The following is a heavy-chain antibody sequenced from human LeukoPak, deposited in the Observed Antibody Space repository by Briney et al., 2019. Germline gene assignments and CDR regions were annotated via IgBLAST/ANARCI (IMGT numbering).Heavy chain of an antibody. CDR1: GFTFVGHW. V-gene: IGHV3-7*01. Sequence: PGGSLRLSCAASGFTFVGHWMSWVRQAPVKGLEWVANIKQDGTKKYYADSMKGRFTISRDNAKNLVFLQVNSLRAEDTALYYCARGSGWLDFWGQGTLVTVSS. J-gene: IGHJ4*02. D-gene: IGHD6-19*01. CDR2: IKQDGTKK. CDR3: ARGSGWLDF.